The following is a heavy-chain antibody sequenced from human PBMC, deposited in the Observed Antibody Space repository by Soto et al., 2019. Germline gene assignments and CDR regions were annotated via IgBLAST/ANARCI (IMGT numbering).Heavy chain of an antibody. V-gene: IGHV3-23*01. CDR1: GFTFSSYA. Sequence: HPGGSLRLSCAASGFTFSSYAMSWVRQARGKGLEWVSAISGSGGSTYYADSVKGRFTISRDNSKNTLYLQMNSLRAEDTAVYYCAKDDKEYSGSHNAFDIWGQGTMVTVSS. D-gene: IGHD1-26*01. J-gene: IGHJ3*02. CDR3: AKDDKEYSGSHNAFDI. CDR2: ISGSGGST.